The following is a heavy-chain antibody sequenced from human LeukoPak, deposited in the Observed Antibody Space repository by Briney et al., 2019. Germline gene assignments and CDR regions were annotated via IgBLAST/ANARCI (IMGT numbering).Heavy chain of an antibody. Sequence: SETLSLTCTVSGGSISSYYWSWIRQPPGKGLEWIGYIYYSGNINYNPSLKSRVTISVDTSKSQFSLKLSSVTAADTAVYYCARHGIPSFYGMDVWGQGTTVTVSS. J-gene: IGHJ6*02. CDR3: ARHGIPSFYGMDV. D-gene: IGHD1-1*01. CDR2: IYYSGNI. CDR1: GGSISSYY. V-gene: IGHV4-59*08.